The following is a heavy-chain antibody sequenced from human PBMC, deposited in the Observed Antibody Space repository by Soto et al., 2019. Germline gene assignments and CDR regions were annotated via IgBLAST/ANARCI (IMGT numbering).Heavy chain of an antibody. CDR1: GYSFTSYW. J-gene: IGHJ5*02. CDR3: ARRSKDGYNRLDP. D-gene: IGHD5-12*01. V-gene: IGHV5-51*01. CDR2: IYPGDSDT. Sequence: PGESLKISCKGSGYSFTSYWIGWVRQMPGKGLEGMGIIYPGDSDTRYSPSFQGQVTISADKSISTAYLQWSSLKASDTAMYYCARRSKDGYNRLDPWGQGTLVTVSS.